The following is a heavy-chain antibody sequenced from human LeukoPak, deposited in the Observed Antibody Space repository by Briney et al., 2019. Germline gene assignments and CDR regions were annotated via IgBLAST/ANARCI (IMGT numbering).Heavy chain of an antibody. Sequence: PGGSLRLSCAASGFTFTTYGMHWVRQAPGKGLEWVAVIWFDGNNKFYADSVKARFTVSRDNSKNTLYLHMNSLRGEDTAVYYCGKAARLGPSHFDYWGRGTLVTVSS. V-gene: IGHV3-33*06. CDR2: IWFDGNNK. J-gene: IGHJ4*01. CDR3: GKAARLGPSHFDY. D-gene: IGHD6-25*01. CDR1: GFTFTTYG.